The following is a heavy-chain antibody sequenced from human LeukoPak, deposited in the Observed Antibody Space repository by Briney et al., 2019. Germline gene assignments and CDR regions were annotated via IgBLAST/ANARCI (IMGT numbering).Heavy chain of an antibody. V-gene: IGHV3-23*01. J-gene: IGHJ4*02. Sequence: GGSMRLSCAASGFTFSSYAMSWVRQAPGKWLEWVSTISGSGGSTYYADSVKGRFTISRDNSKNTLYLQMNSLRAEDTAVYSCAKAPVAYYYDSSGYYLGFDYWVQGTLVTVSS. CDR2: ISGSGGST. CDR1: GFTFSSYA. CDR3: AKAPVAYYYDSSGYYLGFDY. D-gene: IGHD3-22*01.